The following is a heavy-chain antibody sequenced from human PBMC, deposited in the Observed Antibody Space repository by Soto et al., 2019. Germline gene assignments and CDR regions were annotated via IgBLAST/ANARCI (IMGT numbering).Heavy chain of an antibody. CDR2: ISGSGGST. CDR3: AKDRCSGGSCYYYYMDV. CDR1: GFTFSSYA. J-gene: IGHJ6*03. V-gene: IGHV3-23*01. Sequence: GGSLRLSCAASGFTFSSYAMSWVRQAPGKGLEWASAISGSGGSTYYADSVKGRFTISRDNSKNTLYLQMNSLRAEDTAVYYCAKDRCSGGSCYYYYMDVWGKGTTVTVSS. D-gene: IGHD2-15*01.